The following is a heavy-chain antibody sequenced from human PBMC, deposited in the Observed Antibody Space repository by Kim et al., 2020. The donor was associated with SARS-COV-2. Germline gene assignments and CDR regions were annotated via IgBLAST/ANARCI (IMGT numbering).Heavy chain of an antibody. CDR3: ARLLVQLERRGAFDI. CDR2: IYYSGST. Sequence: SETLSLTCTVSGGSISSGDYYWSWIRQPPGKGLEWIGYIYYSGSTYYNPSLKSRVTISVDTSKNQFSLKLSSVTAADTAVYYCARLLVQLERRGAFDIWGQGTMVTVSS. V-gene: IGHV4-30-4*01. D-gene: IGHD1-1*01. CDR1: GGSISSGDYY. J-gene: IGHJ3*02.